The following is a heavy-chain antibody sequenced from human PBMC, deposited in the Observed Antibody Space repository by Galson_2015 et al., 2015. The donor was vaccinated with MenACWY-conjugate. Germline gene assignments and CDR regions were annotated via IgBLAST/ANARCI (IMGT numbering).Heavy chain of an antibody. Sequence: SLRLSCAASGFIFNTYWMHWVRQAPGKGLVWVSRINPGGSSTTYADSVKDRFTISRDNAKNTLYLQMNRLRPEDTAVFYCAKSQGPSFYVDSWGQATLVTVSS. J-gene: IGHJ4*02. V-gene: IGHV3-74*01. CDR2: INPGGSST. CDR3: AKSQGPSFYVDS. CDR1: GFIFNTYW.